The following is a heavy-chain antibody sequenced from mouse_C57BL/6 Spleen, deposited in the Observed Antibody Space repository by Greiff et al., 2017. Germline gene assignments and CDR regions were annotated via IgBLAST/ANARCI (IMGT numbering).Heavy chain of an antibody. CDR3: ARGANYYGSSYAMDY. CDR2: IYPGDGDT. V-gene: IGHV1-82*01. Sequence: QVQLKESGPELVKPGASVKISCKASGYAFSSSWMNWVKQRPGKGLEWIGRIYPGDGDTNYNGKFKGKATLTADKSSSTAYMQLSSLTSEDSAVYFCARGANYYGSSYAMDYWGQGTSVTVSS. J-gene: IGHJ4*01. D-gene: IGHD1-1*01. CDR1: GYAFSSSW.